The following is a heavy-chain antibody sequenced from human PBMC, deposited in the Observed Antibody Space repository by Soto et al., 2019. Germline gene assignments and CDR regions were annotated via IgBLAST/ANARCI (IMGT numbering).Heavy chain of an antibody. D-gene: IGHD1-1*01. V-gene: IGHV3-7*01. Sequence: PGGSLRLSCAASGFTFSSYWMSWVRQAPGKGLEWVANIKQDGSEKYYVDSVKGRFTISRDNAKNSLYLQMNSLRAEDTAVYYCARDLGIRLERSTSEIFDYWGQGTLVTVSS. CDR2: IKQDGSEK. CDR1: GFTFSSYW. J-gene: IGHJ4*02. CDR3: ARDLGIRLERSTSEIFDY.